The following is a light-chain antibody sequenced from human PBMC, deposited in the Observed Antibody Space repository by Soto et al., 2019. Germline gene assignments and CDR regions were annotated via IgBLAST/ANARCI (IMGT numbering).Light chain of an antibody. Sequence: EIVLTQSPATLSLSPGERATLSCRASQSLSTYLAWYQQKPGRAPRLLIYGASNRATGIPARFSGSGSGTDFTLTISRLEPEDFAVYYCQQRSNWLLTFGGGTKVDI. J-gene: IGKJ4*01. V-gene: IGKV3-11*01. CDR1: QSLSTY. CDR2: GAS. CDR3: QQRSNWLLT.